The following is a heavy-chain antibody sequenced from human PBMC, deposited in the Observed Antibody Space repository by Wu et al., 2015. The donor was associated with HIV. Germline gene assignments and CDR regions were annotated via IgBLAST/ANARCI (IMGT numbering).Heavy chain of an antibody. V-gene: IGHV1-69*12. J-gene: IGHJ3*02. CDR2: IITIFNIT. CDR3: ARSFSETSSWYNRPPNAFQI. Sequence: QVQLVQSGAEVKRPGSSVKVSCKASGGTFSNYAITWVRQAPGQGLEWMGGIITIFNITNYAQKFQDRATFLADASTSTAYMEVSSLRSEDTAVYYCARSFSETSSWYNRPPNAFQIWGQGTMVTVSS. CDR1: GGTFSNYA. D-gene: IGHD6-13*01.